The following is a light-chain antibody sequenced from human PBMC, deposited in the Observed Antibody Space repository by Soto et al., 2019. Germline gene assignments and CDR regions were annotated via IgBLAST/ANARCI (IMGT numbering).Light chain of an antibody. Sequence: EIVLTQSPGTVSLSPGERATLSCRASQSVSSSYLAWYQQKPGQAPRLLIYGASSRATGIPDRFSGSGSGTDFTLTISRLEPEDFAVYYCHQYGSSPPTFGQGTKVEIK. CDR2: GAS. J-gene: IGKJ1*01. CDR3: HQYGSSPPT. V-gene: IGKV3-20*01. CDR1: QSVSSSY.